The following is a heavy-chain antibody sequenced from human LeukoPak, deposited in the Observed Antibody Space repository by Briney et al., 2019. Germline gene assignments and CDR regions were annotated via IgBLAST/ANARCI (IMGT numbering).Heavy chain of an antibody. CDR2: IRSSSSYI. V-gene: IGHV3-21*01. J-gene: IGHJ4*02. CDR1: GFTFSSYS. Sequence: GGSLRLSCAASGFTFSSYSMNWVRQAPGKGLEWVSFIRSSSSYIYYADSVKGRFTISRDNAKNSLYLQMNSLRAEDTAVYYCARIGGSYPYYFDYWGQGTLVTVSS. D-gene: IGHD1-26*01. CDR3: ARIGGSYPYYFDY.